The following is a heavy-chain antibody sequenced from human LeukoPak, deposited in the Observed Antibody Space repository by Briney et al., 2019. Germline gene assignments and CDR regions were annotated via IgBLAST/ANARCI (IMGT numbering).Heavy chain of an antibody. CDR1: GGSFSGYY. CDR3: ARGNGLLNY. J-gene: IGHJ4*02. Sequence: SETLSLTCAVYGGSFSGYYWSWIRQPPGKGLEWIGEINHSGSTNYNPSLKSRVTISVDTSKNQFPLKLSSVTAADTAVYYCARGNGLLNYWGQGTLVTVSS. D-gene: IGHD1-26*01. CDR2: INHSGST. V-gene: IGHV4-34*01.